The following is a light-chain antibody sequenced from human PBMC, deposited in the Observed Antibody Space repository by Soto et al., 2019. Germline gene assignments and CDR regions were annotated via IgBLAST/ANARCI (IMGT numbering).Light chain of an antibody. CDR1: EGIATW. J-gene: IGKJ1*01. CDR2: AAS. Sequence: DVQMTQSPSSVSASVGDRVIITCRASEGIATWLAWYRQKPGKAPELLVYAASSLQSGVPARFRGSGSCTDFSLTISSLQHEDFATYYCQQANSFPPTFGQGTKVEIK. CDR3: QQANSFPPT. V-gene: IGKV1-12*01.